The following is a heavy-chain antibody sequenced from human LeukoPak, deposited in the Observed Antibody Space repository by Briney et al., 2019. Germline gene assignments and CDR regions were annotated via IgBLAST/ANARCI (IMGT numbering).Heavy chain of an antibody. Sequence: GGSLRLSCAASGFTFSSYALSWVRQAPGKGLEWVSVISGSGGSTYYADSVKGRFTISRDNSKNTLYLQMNSLRAEDTAVYYCAKDKITMMGQYYFDYWGQGTLVTVSS. CDR2: ISGSGGST. V-gene: IGHV3-23*01. CDR3: AKDKITMMGQYYFDY. CDR1: GFTFSSYA. D-gene: IGHD3-22*01. J-gene: IGHJ4*02.